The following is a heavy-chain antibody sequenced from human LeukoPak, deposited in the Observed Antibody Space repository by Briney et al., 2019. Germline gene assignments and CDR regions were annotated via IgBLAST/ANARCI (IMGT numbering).Heavy chain of an antibody. V-gene: IGHV3-30*18. CDR2: ISYDGSNK. D-gene: IGHD1-1*01. CDR3: AKDLEQGNEPTFDY. J-gene: IGHJ4*02. Sequence: PGRSLRLSCAASGFTFSSYGMHWVRQAPGKGLEWVAVISYDGSNKYYADSVKGRFTISRDNSKNTLYLQMNSLRAEDTAVYYCAKDLEQGNEPTFDYWGQGTLVTVSS. CDR1: GFTFSSYG.